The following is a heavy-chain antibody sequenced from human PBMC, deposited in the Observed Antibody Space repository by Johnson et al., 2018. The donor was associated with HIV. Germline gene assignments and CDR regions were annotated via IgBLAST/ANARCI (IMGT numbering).Heavy chain of an antibody. D-gene: IGHD5-18*01. V-gene: IGHV3-15*01. CDR2: IKSKSDGATT. CDR1: GFSFTKAW. J-gene: IGHJ3*01. Sequence: EVQLVESGGGCAKPGGSLRLSCAVSGFSFTKAWMSWVRQAPGKGLEWVGQIKSKSDGATTDYAAPVRGSFTISRDTSKNTLYLQMNSLRPEDTAVYYCARPYVDTTMADAFDVWGQGTMVTVSS. CDR3: ARPYVDTTMADAFDV.